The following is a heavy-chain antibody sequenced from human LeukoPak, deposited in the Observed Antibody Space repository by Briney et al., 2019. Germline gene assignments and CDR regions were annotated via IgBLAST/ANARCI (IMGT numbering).Heavy chain of an antibody. CDR2: IKTKADGPS. D-gene: IGHD6-6*01. V-gene: IGHV3-15*01. CDR3: VWSSTWDKRFYLDQ. CDR1: GFTFNLAW. J-gene: IGHJ4*02. Sequence: GGSLRLSCAGSGFTFNLAWMSWVRQAPGKGLEWVARIKTKADGPSEYATPVQGRFIISRDDSQNMVYLQMSGLRSDDTAVYYCVWSSTWDKRFYLDQWGQGTLVTVSS.